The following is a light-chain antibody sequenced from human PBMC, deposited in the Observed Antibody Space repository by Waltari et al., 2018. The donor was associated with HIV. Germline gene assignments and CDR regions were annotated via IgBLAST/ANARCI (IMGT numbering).Light chain of an antibody. V-gene: IGKV4-1*01. CDR2: WAS. J-gene: IGKJ4*01. Sequence: IVMTQSPDSLAVSLGERATINCKSSQSVLYSSNNKNDLAWYQQKPGQPPELLIYWASTRESGVPDRFSGSGSATDFTLTISSLQAEDVAVYYCQQYYSTPLTFGGGTQVEIK. CDR3: QQYYSTPLT. CDR1: QSVLYSSNNKND.